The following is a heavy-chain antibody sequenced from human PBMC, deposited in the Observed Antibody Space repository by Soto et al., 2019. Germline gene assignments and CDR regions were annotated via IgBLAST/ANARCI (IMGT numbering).Heavy chain of an antibody. CDR1: GFTFSSYA. J-gene: IGHJ6*03. V-gene: IGHV3-23*01. Sequence: PGGSLRLSCAASGFTFSSYAMSWVRHAPEKGLEWVSAISGSGGSTYYADSVKGRFTISRDNSKNTLYLQMNSLRAEDTAVYYCAKDPTDYGDPCYYYYYDYMDVWGRRTTVTGSS. CDR2: ISGSGGST. D-gene: IGHD4-17*01. CDR3: AKDPTDYGDPCYYYYYDYMDV.